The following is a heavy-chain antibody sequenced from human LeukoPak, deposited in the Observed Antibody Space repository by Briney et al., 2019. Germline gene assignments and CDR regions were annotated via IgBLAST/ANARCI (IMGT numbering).Heavy chain of an antibody. Sequence: GGSLRLSCAASGFTFNNAWMNWVRQAPGKGLEWVGRIKSKNVGVTTDYAALVKGRFTISRDDSKNTVYLQMNSLKIEDTAVYYCTSHAAFDPWGQGTLVTVSS. V-gene: IGHV3-15*01. CDR3: TSHAAFDP. J-gene: IGHJ5*02. CDR1: GFTFNNAW. CDR2: IKSKNVGVTT.